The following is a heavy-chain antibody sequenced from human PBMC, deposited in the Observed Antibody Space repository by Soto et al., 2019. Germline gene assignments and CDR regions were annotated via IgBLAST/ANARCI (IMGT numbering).Heavy chain of an antibody. Sequence: EVQLVESGGGLVKPGGSLRLSCAASGFTFSNAWMSWVRQAPGKGLEWVGRIKSKTDGGTTDYAAPVKGRFTISRDDSKDALYLQTNSLKTEVTAMYYCTTAGISSAFRYFDLWGRGTLVTVSS. D-gene: IGHD6-6*01. CDR1: GFTFSNAW. CDR3: TTAGISSAFRYFDL. CDR2: IKSKTDGGTT. J-gene: IGHJ2*01. V-gene: IGHV3-15*01.